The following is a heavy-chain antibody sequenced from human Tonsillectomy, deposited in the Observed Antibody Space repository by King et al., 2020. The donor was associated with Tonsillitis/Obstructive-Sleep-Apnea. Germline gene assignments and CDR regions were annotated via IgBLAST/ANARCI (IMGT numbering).Heavy chain of an antibody. V-gene: IGHV4-61*01. CDR3: AGVGPTSDS. D-gene: IGHD1-26*01. CDR2: IYYSGST. J-gene: IGHJ4*02. CDR1: GGSVSSGSYC. Sequence: VQLQESGPGLVKPSETLSLICTVSGGSVSSGSYCWSWIRQPPGKGLEWIGYIYYSGSTNYHPSLKSRVTISVDTSKNQFSLKVSSVTAADTAVYYCAGVGPTSDSWGQGTLVTVSS.